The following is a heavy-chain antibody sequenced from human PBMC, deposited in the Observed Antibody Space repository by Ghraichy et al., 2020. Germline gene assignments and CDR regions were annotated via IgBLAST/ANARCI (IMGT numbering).Heavy chain of an antibody. D-gene: IGHD5-24*01. CDR2: ISSSSSTI. CDR3: ARGKGWLQSEGFDY. Sequence: GGSLRLSCAASGFIFSSYSMNWVRQAPGKGLEWVSYISSSSSTIYYADSVKGRFTISRDNAKNSLYLQMNSLRDEDTAVYYCARGKGWLQSEGFDYWGQGTLVTVSS. J-gene: IGHJ4*02. V-gene: IGHV3-48*02. CDR1: GFIFSSYS.